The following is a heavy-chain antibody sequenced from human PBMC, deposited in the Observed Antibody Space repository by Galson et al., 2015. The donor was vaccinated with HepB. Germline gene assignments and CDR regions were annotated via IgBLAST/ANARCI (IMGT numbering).Heavy chain of an antibody. CDR3: ARDRTGSYYSDY. D-gene: IGHD2-8*02. V-gene: IGHV3-53*01. CDR1: GFTVSSNY. J-gene: IGHJ4*02. CDR2: IFSGGKT. Sequence: SLRLSCAATGFTVSSNYMGWVRQAPGKGLEWVSVIFSGGKTYYADSVKGRFTISRDNSKNTLYLQMNSLRAEDTAVYYCARDRTGSYYSDYWGQGTLVTVSS.